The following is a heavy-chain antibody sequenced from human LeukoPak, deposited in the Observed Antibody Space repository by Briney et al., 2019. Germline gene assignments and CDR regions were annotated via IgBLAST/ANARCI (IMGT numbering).Heavy chain of an antibody. CDR2: IYHSGST. J-gene: IGHJ6*02. Sequence: PSETLSLTCAVSGGSISSGGYSWSWLRQPPGQGLEWIGYIYHSGSTYYNPSLKSRVTISVDRSKNQFSLKLSSVTAADTAVYYCARIGTAGYYGMDVWGQGTTVTVSS. V-gene: IGHV4-30-2*01. D-gene: IGHD2-8*02. CDR3: ARIGTAGYYGMDV. CDR1: GGSISSGGYS.